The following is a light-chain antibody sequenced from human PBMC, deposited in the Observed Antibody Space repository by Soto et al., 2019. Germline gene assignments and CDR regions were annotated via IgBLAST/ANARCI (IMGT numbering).Light chain of an antibody. CDR2: VTS. CDR3: QQARSFPVT. V-gene: IGKV1-12*01. Sequence: IQLTQSPSSLSASVGDTVTITCRSSQDVGRWLSWYQQKPGKAPKILIFVTSSLQSGVPSRFSGSGSGTDFTLTISSLQSEDFATYYCQQARSFPVTFGQGTRLEIK. J-gene: IGKJ5*01. CDR1: QDVGRW.